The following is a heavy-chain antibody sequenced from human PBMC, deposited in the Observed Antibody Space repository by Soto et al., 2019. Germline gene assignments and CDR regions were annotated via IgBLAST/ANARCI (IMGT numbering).Heavy chain of an antibody. V-gene: IGHV1-2*04. Sequence: GASVKVSCKASGYTFTGYYMHWVRQAPGQALEWMGWINPNSGGTNYAQKFQGWVTMTRDTSISTAYMELSRLRSDDTAVYNCARERGYCSGGSCHNWFDPWGQGTLVTVS. CDR2: INPNSGGT. CDR1: GYTFTGYY. D-gene: IGHD2-15*01. CDR3: ARERGYCSGGSCHNWFDP. J-gene: IGHJ5*02.